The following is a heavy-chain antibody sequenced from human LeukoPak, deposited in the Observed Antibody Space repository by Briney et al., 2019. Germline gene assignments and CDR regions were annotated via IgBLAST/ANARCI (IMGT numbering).Heavy chain of an antibody. CDR3: ARGPREGDLLKDFYSYMED. V-gene: IGHV4-34*01. Sequence: PSETLSLTCAVYGGSFSGYYWSWVRHFPGKGLEWIAEINHSGSANYNPPLRNRVTISGDSSKNQFSLKLRSVTAADTAVFYCARGPREGDLLKDFYSYMEDSGNGTTVTVSS. CDR2: INHSGSA. D-gene: IGHD2-21*02. J-gene: IGHJ6*03. CDR1: GGSFSGYY.